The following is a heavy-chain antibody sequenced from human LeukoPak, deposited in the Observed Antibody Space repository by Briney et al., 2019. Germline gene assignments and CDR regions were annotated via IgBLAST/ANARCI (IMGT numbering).Heavy chain of an antibody. J-gene: IGHJ6*03. D-gene: IGHD1-1*01. CDR3: ARVVQLDRLFYFYYYMDV. CDR1: GYTLTELS. CDR2: LDPDDGET. V-gene: IGHV1-24*01. Sequence: GASVKVSCKVSGYTLTELSMHWVRQAPGKGREWRGGLDPDDGETIYAQKFQGRVTMTDDPSTDTAYMELSSLRSEDTAVYYCARVVQLDRLFYFYYYMDVWGKGTTVTVSS.